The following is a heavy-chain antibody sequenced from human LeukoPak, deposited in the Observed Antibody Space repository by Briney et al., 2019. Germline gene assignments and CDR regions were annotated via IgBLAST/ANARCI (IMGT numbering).Heavy chain of an antibody. CDR1: GYTFTSYG. J-gene: IGHJ5*02. V-gene: IGHV1-18*01. Sequence: ASVKASCKASGYTFTSYGISWVRQAPGQGLEWMGWISAYNGNTNYAQKLQGRVTMTTDTSTSTAYMELRSLRSDDTAVYYCARDGTAMVRDWFDPWGQGTLVTVSS. CDR2: ISAYNGNT. CDR3: ARDGTAMVRDWFDP. D-gene: IGHD5-18*01.